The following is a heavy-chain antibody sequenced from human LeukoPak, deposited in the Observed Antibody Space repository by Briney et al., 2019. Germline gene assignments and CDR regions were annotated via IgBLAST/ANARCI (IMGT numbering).Heavy chain of an antibody. J-gene: IGHJ4*02. CDR1: GGSISSSSYY. CDR2: IYYRGST. V-gene: IGHV4-61*05. Sequence: PSETLSLTCTVSGGSISSSSYYWGWIRQPPGKGLEWIGYIYYRGSTNYNPSLKSRVTMSLDTSKNQFSLKLTSVTAADTAVYYCARGEASLRLLEWYPDYWGQGTLVTVSS. CDR3: ARGEASLRLLEWYPDY. D-gene: IGHD3-3*01.